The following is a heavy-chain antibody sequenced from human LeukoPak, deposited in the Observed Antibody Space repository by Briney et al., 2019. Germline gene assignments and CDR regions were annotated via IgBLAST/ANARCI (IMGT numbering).Heavy chain of an antibody. V-gene: IGHV4-39*07. CDR2: IYYSGST. Sequence: SETLSLTCTVSGGSISSSSYYWGWIRQPPGKGLEWIGSIYYSGSTYYNPSLKSRVTISVDTSKNQFSLKLSSVTAADTAVYYCARTTIAAAGILVLPFDPWGQGTLVTVSS. CDR1: GGSISSSSYY. D-gene: IGHD6-13*01. CDR3: ARTTIAAAGILVLPFDP. J-gene: IGHJ5*02.